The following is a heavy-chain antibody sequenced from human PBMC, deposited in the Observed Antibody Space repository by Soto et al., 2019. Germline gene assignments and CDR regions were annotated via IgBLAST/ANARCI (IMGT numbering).Heavy chain of an antibody. J-gene: IGHJ4*02. CDR2: IYYSGST. CDR3: ARAPDSSGWSDFDY. CDR1: GGSISSGGYY. Sequence: SETLSLTCTVSGGSISSGGYYWSWIRQHPGKGLEWIGYIYYSGSTYYNPSLKSRVTISLDTSKNQFSMKLSSVTAADTAVYYCARAPDSSGWSDFDYWGQGTLVTVSS. V-gene: IGHV4-31*03. D-gene: IGHD6-19*01.